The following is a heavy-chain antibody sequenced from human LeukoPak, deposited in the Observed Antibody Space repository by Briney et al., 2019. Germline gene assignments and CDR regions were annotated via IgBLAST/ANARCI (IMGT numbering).Heavy chain of an antibody. CDR3: ARGRHEGDY. V-gene: IGHV3-33*08. J-gene: IGHJ4*02. CDR1: GFTFSRYW. CDR2: IWYDGSYK. Sequence: QSGGSLRLSCAASGFTFSRYWMAWVRQAPGKGLEWVAVIWYDGSYKYYGESVKGRFTVSRDNAKNTLYLQMNSLRTEDTATYYCARGRHEGDYWGQGTLVTVSS.